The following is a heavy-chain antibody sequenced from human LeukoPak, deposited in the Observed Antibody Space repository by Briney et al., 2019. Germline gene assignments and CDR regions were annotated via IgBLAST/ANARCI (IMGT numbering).Heavy chain of an antibody. J-gene: IGHJ5*02. D-gene: IGHD5-24*01. Sequence: GASVTVSCKASGYTFLTYGISWVRQAPGQGFEWMGWISAYNGNADYAQKFQGRVTMTTDTSTSTAYMELRSLRSDDTAVYYCARGRDGYDYAGFDPWGQGTLVTVSS. V-gene: IGHV1-18*01. CDR1: GYTFLTYG. CDR2: ISAYNGNA. CDR3: ARGRDGYDYAGFDP.